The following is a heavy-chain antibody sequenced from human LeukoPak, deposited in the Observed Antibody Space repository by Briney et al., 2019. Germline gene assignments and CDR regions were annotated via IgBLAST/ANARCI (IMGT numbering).Heavy chain of an antibody. J-gene: IGHJ6*03. CDR1: GSTFSSYS. CDR3: ARVAYYYYYYMDV. Sequence: PGGSLRLSCAASGSTFSSYSMNWVRQAPGQGLEWVSRINNVGNGASHADSVRGRFTISRDNAKNMLYLQMNSLRAEDTAVYYCARVAYYYYYYMDVWGKGTTVTVSS. CDR2: INNVGNGA. V-gene: IGHV3-74*01.